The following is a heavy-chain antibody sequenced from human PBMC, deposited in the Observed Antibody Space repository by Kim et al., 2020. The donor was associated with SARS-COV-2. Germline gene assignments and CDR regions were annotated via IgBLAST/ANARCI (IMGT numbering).Heavy chain of an antibody. D-gene: IGHD3-10*01. J-gene: IGHJ6*02. CDR1: GYSFTSYW. CDR3: ARHLGMVVRGVMTGMDV. Sequence: GESLKISCKGSGYSFTSYWIGWVRQMPGKGLEWMGIIYPGDSDTRYSPSFQGQVTISADKSISTAYLQWSSLKASDTAMYYCARHLGMVVRGVMTGMDVWGQGTTVTVSS. V-gene: IGHV5-51*01. CDR2: IYPGDSDT.